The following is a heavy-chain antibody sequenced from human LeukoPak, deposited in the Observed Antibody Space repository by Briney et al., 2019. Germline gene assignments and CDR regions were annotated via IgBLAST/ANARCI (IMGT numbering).Heavy chain of an antibody. CDR1: GYSFTSYW. CDR3: ARQAYYDFWSGYYSFDY. D-gene: IGHD3-3*01. V-gene: IGHV5-51*01. J-gene: IGHJ4*02. CDR2: IYPGDSDT. Sequence: GESLKISFKGSGYSFTSYWIGWVRQMPGKGLEWMGIIYPGDSDTRYSPSFQGQVTISADKSISTAYLQWSSLKASDTAMYYCARQAYYDFWSGYYSFDYWGQGTLVTVSS.